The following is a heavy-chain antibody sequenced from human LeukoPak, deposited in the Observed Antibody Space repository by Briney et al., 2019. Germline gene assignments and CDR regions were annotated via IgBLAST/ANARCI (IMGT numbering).Heavy chain of an antibody. J-gene: IGHJ6*02. CDR3: ARDLGLKNYYDSSGYYPAANYYYGMDV. Sequence: GGSLRLSCAASGFTFSSYSMNWVRQAPGKGLEWVSSISSRSSYIYYADSVKGRFTISRDNAKNSLYLQMNSLRAEDTAVYYCARDLGLKNYYDSSGYYPAANYYYGMDVWGQGTTVTVSS. CDR1: GFTFSSYS. CDR2: ISSRSSYI. D-gene: IGHD3-22*01. V-gene: IGHV3-21*01.